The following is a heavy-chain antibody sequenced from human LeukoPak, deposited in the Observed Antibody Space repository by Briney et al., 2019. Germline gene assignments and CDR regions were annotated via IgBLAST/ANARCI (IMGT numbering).Heavy chain of an antibody. CDR1: GFTFSSYA. D-gene: IGHD1-26*01. Sequence: GGSLRLSCAASGFTFSSYAMSWVRQAPGKGLEWVSAISGSGGSTYYADSVKGRFTISRDNSKNTLYLQMNSLRAEDTAVYYCAKTRRALPFFAEYFQHWGQGTLVTVSS. CDR2: ISGSGGST. J-gene: IGHJ1*01. V-gene: IGHV3-23*01. CDR3: AKTRRALPFFAEYFQH.